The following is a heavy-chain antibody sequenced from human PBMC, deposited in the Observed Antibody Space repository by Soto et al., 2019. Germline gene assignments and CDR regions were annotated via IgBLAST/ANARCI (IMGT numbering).Heavy chain of an antibody. D-gene: IGHD5-12*01. J-gene: IGHJ6*02. Sequence: GGSLRLSCAASGFTFSDYYMSWIRQAPGKGLEWVSYISSSSSYTNYADSVKGRFTISRDNAKNSLYLQMNSLRAEDTAVYYCARGGGGSGYSGYVYYGMDVWGQGTTVTVSS. V-gene: IGHV3-11*06. CDR1: GFTFSDYY. CDR2: ISSSSSYT. CDR3: ARGGGGSGYSGYVYYGMDV.